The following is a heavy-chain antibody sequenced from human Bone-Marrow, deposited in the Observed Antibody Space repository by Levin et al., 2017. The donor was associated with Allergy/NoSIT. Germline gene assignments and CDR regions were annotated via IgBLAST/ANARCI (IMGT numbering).Heavy chain of an antibody. V-gene: IGHV3-33*01. Sequence: GESLKISCAASGFTFSSYGMHWVRQAPGKGLEWVAVIWYDGSNKYYADSVKGRFTISRDNSKNTLYLQMNSLRAEDTAVYYCARELGFIVATSDRAKKYYYYGMDVWGQGTTVTVSS. CDR3: ARELGFIVATSDRAKKYYYYGMDV. D-gene: IGHD5-12*01. CDR2: IWYDGSNK. CDR1: GFTFSSYG. J-gene: IGHJ6*02.